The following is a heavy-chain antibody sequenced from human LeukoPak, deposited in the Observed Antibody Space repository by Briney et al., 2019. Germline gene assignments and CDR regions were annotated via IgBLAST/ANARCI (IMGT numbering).Heavy chain of an antibody. J-gene: IGHJ6*02. D-gene: IGHD6-13*01. CDR2: ISYDGSNK. V-gene: IGHV3-30-3*01. CDR3: ARDHSSWFVYYYGMDV. CDR1: GFTFSSYA. Sequence: GRSLRLSCAASGFTFSSYAMHWVRQAPGKGLEWVAVISYDGSNKYYADSVKGRFTISRDNSKNTLYQQMNSLRAEDTAVYYCARDHSSWFVYYYGMDVWGRGTTVTVSS.